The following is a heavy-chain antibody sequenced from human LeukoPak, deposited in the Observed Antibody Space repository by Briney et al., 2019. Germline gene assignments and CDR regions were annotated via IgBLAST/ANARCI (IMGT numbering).Heavy chain of an antibody. V-gene: IGHV6-1*01. CDR1: GDSVSGNSAT. J-gene: IGHJ5*02. D-gene: IGHD2-2*01. CDR3: ARRLTQYDCFDP. CDR2: TYYRSKWFN. Sequence: SQTLSLTRAISGDSVSGNSATWNWIRQSPSRGLEWLGRTYYRSKWFNDYAVSVKGRITINPDTSKNQFSLHLNSVTPEDTAVYYCARRLTQYDCFDPWGQGILVTVSS.